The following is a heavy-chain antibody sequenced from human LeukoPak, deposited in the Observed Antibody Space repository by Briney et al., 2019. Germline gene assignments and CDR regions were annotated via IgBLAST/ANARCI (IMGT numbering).Heavy chain of an antibody. CDR1: GFTFSSYW. J-gene: IGHJ4*02. V-gene: IGHV3-74*01. Sequence: QPGGSLRLSCAASGFTFSSYWMHWVRQAPGKGLVWVSRINSDGSSTSYADSVKGRFTISRDNTKNSLYLQMNSLRAEDTAVYYCARGGSVSYYFDYWGQGALVTVSS. D-gene: IGHD1-26*01. CDR2: INSDGSST. CDR3: ARGGSVSYYFDY.